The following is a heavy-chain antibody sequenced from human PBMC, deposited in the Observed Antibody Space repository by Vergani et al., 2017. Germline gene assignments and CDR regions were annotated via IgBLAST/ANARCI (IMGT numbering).Heavy chain of an antibody. CDR3: AKDTAYYYCYMDV. V-gene: IGHV3-9*01. Sequence: EVQLVESGGGLVQPGRSLRLSCAASGFTFDDYAMHWVRQAPGKGLEWVSGISWNSGSIGYADSVKGRFTISRDNAKNSLYLQMNSLRAEDTALYYCAKDTAYYYCYMDVWGK. J-gene: IGHJ6*03. CDR2: ISWNSGSI. CDR1: GFTFDDYA.